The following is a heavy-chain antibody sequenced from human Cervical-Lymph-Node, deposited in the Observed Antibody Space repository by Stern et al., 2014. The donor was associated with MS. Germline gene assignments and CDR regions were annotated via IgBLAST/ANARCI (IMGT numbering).Heavy chain of an antibody. CDR2: VIPILDTT. J-gene: IGHJ4*02. D-gene: IGHD3/OR15-3a*01. Sequence: QDQLVQSGAEVKKPGSSVKVSCKASGGTFSSFTITWVRQAPGQGLEWMGRVIPILDTTYYAQNLQGRVTITADPSTTTTYMDLSSLRSEDTAIYYCATGDFYDEIDRLNFWGQGTLVTVSS. CDR1: GGTFSSFT. CDR3: ATGDFYDEIDRLNF. V-gene: IGHV1-69*08.